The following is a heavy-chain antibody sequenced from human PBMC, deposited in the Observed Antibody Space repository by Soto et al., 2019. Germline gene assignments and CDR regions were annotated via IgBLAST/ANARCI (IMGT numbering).Heavy chain of an antibody. CDR2: IYYSGST. J-gene: IGHJ4*02. V-gene: IGHV4-59*01. D-gene: IGHD2-15*01. CDR3: AGTRGYCSGGSCPTVVDY. CDR1: GGSISSYY. Sequence: PSETLSLTYTVSGGSISSYYWSWIRQPPGKGLEWIGYIYYSGSTNYNPSLKSRVTISVDTSKNQFSLKLSSVTAADTAVYYCAGTRGYCSGGSCPTVVDYWGQGTLVTVSS.